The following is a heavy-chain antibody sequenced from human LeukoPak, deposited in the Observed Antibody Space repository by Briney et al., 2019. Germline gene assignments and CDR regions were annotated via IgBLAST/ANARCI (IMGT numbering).Heavy chain of an antibody. CDR2: IWYDGSNK. V-gene: IGHV3-33*01. CDR3: AGSIAVAGQPSYFDY. CDR1: GFTFSSYG. D-gene: IGHD6-19*01. Sequence: GGSLRLSCAASGFTFSSYGMHWVRQAPGKGLEWVAVIWYDGSNKYYADSVKGRFTISRDNSKNTLYLQMNSLRAEDTAVYYCAGSIAVAGQPSYFDYWGQGTLVTVSS. J-gene: IGHJ4*02.